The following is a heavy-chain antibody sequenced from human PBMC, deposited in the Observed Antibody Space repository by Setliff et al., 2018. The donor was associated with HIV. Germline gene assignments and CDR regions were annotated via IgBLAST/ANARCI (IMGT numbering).Heavy chain of an antibody. CDR1: GFTFSSYA. Sequence: GGSLRLSCAASGFTFSSYAMSWVRQAPGKGLEWVSAISGSGGSTYYADSVKGRFTISRDNSKNTLYLQMNSLRAEDTAVYYCAKLVLKVVPAAMEGRFDYWGQGTLVTVSS. CDR2: ISGSGGST. J-gene: IGHJ4*02. D-gene: IGHD2-2*01. V-gene: IGHV3-23*01. CDR3: AKLVLKVVPAAMEGRFDY.